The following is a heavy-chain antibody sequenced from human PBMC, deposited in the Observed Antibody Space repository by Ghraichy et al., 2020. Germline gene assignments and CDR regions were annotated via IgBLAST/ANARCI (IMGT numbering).Heavy chain of an antibody. CDR1: GGSISSNSYY. D-gene: IGHD3-22*01. V-gene: IGHV4-39*01. CDR3: ARLPSIIDSGDYYGSYFDY. CDR2: IWYRGST. J-gene: IGHJ4*02. Sequence: SETLSLTCTVSGGSISSNSYYWGWIRPPPGKGLEWIGCIWYRGSTYYNPSLKSRVTISVDTSKNQFSLKLSSVTAADTALYYCARLPSIIDSGDYYGSYFDYWGQGTMVTVSS.